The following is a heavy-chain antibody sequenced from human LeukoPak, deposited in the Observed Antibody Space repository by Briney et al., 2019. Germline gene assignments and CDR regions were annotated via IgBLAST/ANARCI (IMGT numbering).Heavy chain of an antibody. CDR1: GYTFTRFA. Sequence: GASVKVSCKASGYTFTRFAMNWDRQAPGQGLEWMGWISTNTGTPTYAQGFTGRFAFSLDTSVSTAYLQISSLKAEDIAVYYCARAYSSGYSPSDYWGQGTLVTVSS. CDR2: ISTNTGTP. V-gene: IGHV7-4-1*02. CDR3: ARAYSSGYSPSDY. J-gene: IGHJ4*02. D-gene: IGHD3-22*01.